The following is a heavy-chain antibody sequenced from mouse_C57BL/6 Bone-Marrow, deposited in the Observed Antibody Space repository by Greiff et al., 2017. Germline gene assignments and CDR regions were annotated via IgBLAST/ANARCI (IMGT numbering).Heavy chain of an antibody. Sequence: VQRVESGAELVRPGASVTLSCKASGYTFTDYEMHWVKQTPVHGLEWIGAIDPETGGTAYNQKFKGKAILTADNSSSTAYMELRSLTSEDSAVYYCTSLMVVEEDYWGQGTTLTVSS. CDR3: TSLMVVEEDY. CDR1: GYTFTDYE. J-gene: IGHJ2*01. CDR2: IDPETGGT. D-gene: IGHD1-1*01. V-gene: IGHV1-15*01.